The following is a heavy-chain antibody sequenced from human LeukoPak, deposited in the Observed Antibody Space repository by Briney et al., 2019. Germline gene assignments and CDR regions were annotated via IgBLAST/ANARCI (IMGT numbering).Heavy chain of an antibody. J-gene: IGHJ4*02. Sequence: SETLSLTCTVSGGSISSYYWSWIRQPPGKGLEWIGYIYYSGSTSYNPSLKSRVTISVDTSKNQFSLKLSSVTAADTAVYYCARGLFWSGYYTMYYFDYWGQGTLVTVSS. CDR2: IYYSGST. V-gene: IGHV4-59*01. CDR3: ARGLFWSGYYTMYYFDY. D-gene: IGHD3-3*01. CDR1: GGSISSYY.